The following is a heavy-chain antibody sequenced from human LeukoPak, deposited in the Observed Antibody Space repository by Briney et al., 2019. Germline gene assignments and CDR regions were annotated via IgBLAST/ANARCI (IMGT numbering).Heavy chain of an antibody. CDR3: ARIVDDFWSGYYVNWFDP. V-gene: IGHV4-59*08. Sequence: SETLSLTCTVSGGSISNYYWHWIRQPPGKGLEWIGYIYYSGGTNYNPSLKSRVTISVDTSKNQFSLKLSSVTAADTAVYYCARIVDDFWSGYYVNWFDPWGQGTLVTVSS. CDR1: GGSISNYY. CDR2: IYYSGGT. D-gene: IGHD3-3*01. J-gene: IGHJ5*02.